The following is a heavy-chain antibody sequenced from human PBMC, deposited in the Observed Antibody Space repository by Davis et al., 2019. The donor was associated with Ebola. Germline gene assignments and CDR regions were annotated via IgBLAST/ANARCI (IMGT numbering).Heavy chain of an antibody. CDR2: INHSGST. CDR1: GGSISSSSYY. CDR3: ARGRTKLLWFGELFDY. Sequence: PSETLSLTCTVSGGSISSSSYYWSWIRQPPGKGLEWIGEINHSGSTNYNPSLKSRVTISVDTSKNQFSLKLSSVTAADTAVYYCARGRTKLLWFGELFDYWGQGTLVTVSS. V-gene: IGHV4-39*07. J-gene: IGHJ4*02. D-gene: IGHD3-10*01.